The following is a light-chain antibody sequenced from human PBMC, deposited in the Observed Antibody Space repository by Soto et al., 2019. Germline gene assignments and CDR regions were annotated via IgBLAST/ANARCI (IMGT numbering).Light chain of an antibody. CDR1: DHVPSSS. Sequence: EIVLTQSPGTLSLSPGERATLSCRASDHVPSSSLAWYQQNPGQAPRLLIHSASSRATGIPDRFSGSGSGTDFTLTISRLEPEDFAVYYCQQYGGSGTFGQGTKVDIK. V-gene: IGKV3-20*01. CDR2: SAS. J-gene: IGKJ1*01. CDR3: QQYGGSGT.